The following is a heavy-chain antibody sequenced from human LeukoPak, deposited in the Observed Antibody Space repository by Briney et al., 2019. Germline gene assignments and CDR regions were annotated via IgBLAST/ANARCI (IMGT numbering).Heavy chain of an antibody. CDR3: ARDPRQLPHVHYYYYIDV. D-gene: IGHD2-2*01. Sequence: GASVKVSCKASGGTFSSYAISWVRQAPGQGLEWMGGIIPIFGTANYAQKFQGRVTITADESTGTAYMELSSLRSEDTAVYYCARDPRQLPHVHYYYYIDVWGKGTTVTVSS. J-gene: IGHJ6*03. CDR1: GGTFSSYA. CDR2: IIPIFGTA. V-gene: IGHV1-69*01.